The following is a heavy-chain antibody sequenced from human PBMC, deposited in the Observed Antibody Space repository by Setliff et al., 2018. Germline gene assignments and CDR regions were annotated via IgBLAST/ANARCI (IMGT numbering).Heavy chain of an antibody. CDR2: IFYTGST. CDR1: NGSISSGNYF. J-gene: IGHJ4*02. V-gene: IGHV4-39*01. D-gene: IGHD3-3*01. CDR3: ASGGAGFFTSGR. Sequence: SETLSLTCTVSNGSISSGNYFWGWIRQPPGKGLEWMGSIFYTGSTYYSPSLKSRVTMSIDTSKNQFSLKLNSVTAADTAVYYCASGGAGFFTSGRWGQGTLVTVSS.